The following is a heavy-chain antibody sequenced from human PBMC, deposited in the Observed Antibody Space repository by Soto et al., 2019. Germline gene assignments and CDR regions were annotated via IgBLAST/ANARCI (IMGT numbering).Heavy chain of an antibody. Sequence: QITLKESGPTLVKPTQTLTLTCTFSGFSLSTRGVGVAWIRQPPGKALEWLALMFWDADKWYSPSLKNILTTTEDTSKNQVVLSMTTMDSVDTATYYCAHRTRGYDYYFDYWGQGTLVTVSS. CDR1: GFSLSTRGVG. V-gene: IGHV2-5*02. CDR2: MFWDADK. CDR3: AHRTRGYDYYFDY. D-gene: IGHD5-12*01. J-gene: IGHJ4*02.